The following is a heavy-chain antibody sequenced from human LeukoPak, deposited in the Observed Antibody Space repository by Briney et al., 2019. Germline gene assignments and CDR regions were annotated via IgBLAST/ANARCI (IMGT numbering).Heavy chain of an antibody. J-gene: IGHJ4*02. CDR3: AKGPFSMICNNGVCYTLDY. D-gene: IGHD2-8*01. Sequence: PGGSLRLSCAASGFTFSSYAMSWVRQAPGKGLEWVSAISGSGGSTYYADSVKGRFTISRDNSKNSLYLQMNSLRAEDTAVYYCAKGPFSMICNNGVCYTLDYWGQGTLVTVSS. V-gene: IGHV3-23*01. CDR1: GFTFSSYA. CDR2: ISGSGGST.